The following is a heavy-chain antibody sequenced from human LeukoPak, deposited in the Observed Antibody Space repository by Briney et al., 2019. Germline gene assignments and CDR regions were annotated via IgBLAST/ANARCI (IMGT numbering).Heavy chain of an antibody. V-gene: IGHV1-8*03. D-gene: IGHD3-10*01. CDR2: MHPNSGNT. CDR3: AREGGYYGSGSFFDY. Sequence: ASVKVSCKASGYTFSNYDINWVRQTTGQGLEWMGWMHPNSGNTGLALKFQGRLTITRNISISTAYMELSSLTSEDTAVYYCAREGGYYGSGSFFDYWGQGTLVTVSS. J-gene: IGHJ4*02. CDR1: GYTFSNYD.